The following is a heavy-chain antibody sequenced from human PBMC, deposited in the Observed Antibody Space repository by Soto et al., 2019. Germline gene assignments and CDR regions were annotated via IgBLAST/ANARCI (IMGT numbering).Heavy chain of an antibody. CDR1: GFTFSNAW. D-gene: IGHD3-9*01. CDR2: IKSKTDGGTT. Sequence: PGGSLRLSCAASGFTFSNAWMNWVRQAPGKGLEWVGRIKSKTDGGTTDYAAPVKGRFTISRDDSKNTLYLQMNSLKTEDTAVYYCTTEHYDILTGYVAGWGQGTLVTVSS. J-gene: IGHJ4*02. CDR3: TTEHYDILTGYVAG. V-gene: IGHV3-15*07.